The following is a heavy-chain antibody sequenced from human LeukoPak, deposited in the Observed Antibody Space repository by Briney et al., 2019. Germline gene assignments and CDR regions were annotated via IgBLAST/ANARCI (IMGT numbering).Heavy chain of an antibody. CDR2: ISSSSSYI. V-gene: IGHV3-21*01. J-gene: IGHJ6*02. CDR1: GFTFSSYS. D-gene: IGHD3-9*01. Sequence: GGSLRLSCAASGFTFSSYSMNWVRQAPGKGMEWVSSISSSSSYIYYADSVKGRFTISRDNAKNSLYLQMNSLRAEDTAVYYCARDLYYDILTGHYYGLDVWGQGTTVTVSS. CDR3: ARDLYYDILTGHYYGLDV.